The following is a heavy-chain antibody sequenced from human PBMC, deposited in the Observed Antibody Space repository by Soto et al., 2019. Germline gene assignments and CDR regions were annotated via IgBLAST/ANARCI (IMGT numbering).Heavy chain of an antibody. CDR3: ARGRYCLTGRCFPNWFDS. CDR2: IYKSATT. Sequence: PSETLSLTCSVSGDSISNLDYFWAWIRQPPGQALEYIGYIYKSATTYSNPSFESRVAISGDTSKSQFTLNVTSVTAADPAVYFCARGRYCLTGRCFPNWFDSWGQGALVTVSS. D-gene: IGHD7-27*01. J-gene: IGHJ5*01. V-gene: IGHV4-30-4*01. CDR1: GDSISNLDYF.